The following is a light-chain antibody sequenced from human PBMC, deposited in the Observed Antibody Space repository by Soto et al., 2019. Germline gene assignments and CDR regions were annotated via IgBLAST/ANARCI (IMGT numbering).Light chain of an antibody. Sequence: QSAVTQPPSASGTPGQRVTISCSGSDSDIGSHAVDWYQQFLGTAPKLLIYSNDQRPSGVPDRFSGSKSGTSASLAISDLQSGDEGFYYCATWADSVSGVVIGGGTKLTVL. CDR3: ATWADSVSGVV. CDR2: SND. CDR1: DSDIGSHA. J-gene: IGLJ2*01. V-gene: IGLV1-44*01.